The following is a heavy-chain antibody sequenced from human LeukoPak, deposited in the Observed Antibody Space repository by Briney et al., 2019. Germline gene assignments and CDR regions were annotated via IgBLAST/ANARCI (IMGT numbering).Heavy chain of an antibody. CDR1: GGSISSYY. CDR3: AKTARLRYFEY. Sequence: ASETLSLTCTVSGGSISSYYWSWIRQPPGKGLEWIGCSHYSGSTNYNPSLKSRVTISLDTSKNQFSLNLTSVTAADTAVYYCAKTARLRYFEYWGQGTLVTVSS. J-gene: IGHJ4*02. CDR2: SHYSGST. V-gene: IGHV4-59*03. D-gene: IGHD3-9*01.